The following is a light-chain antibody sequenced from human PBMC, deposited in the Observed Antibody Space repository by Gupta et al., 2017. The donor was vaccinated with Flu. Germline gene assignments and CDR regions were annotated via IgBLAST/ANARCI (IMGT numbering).Light chain of an antibody. CDR1: RSNLGEND. CDR2: WSK. V-gene: IGLV1-47*01. J-gene: IGLJ3*02. CDR3: AAWDDNLSAWL. Sequence: QSVFTPPPSVAGPPGPTVASSCSGQRSNLGENDVCWYQHFPGTSPRPVIHWSKQRPSGVPDRFSGSKPGTSASLAVSGLRSEDEADYYCAAWDDNLSAWLFGGGTRLSVL.